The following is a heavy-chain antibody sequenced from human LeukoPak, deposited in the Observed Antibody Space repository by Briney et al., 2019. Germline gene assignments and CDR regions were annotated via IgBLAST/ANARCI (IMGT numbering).Heavy chain of an antibody. CDR2: INHSGST. Sequence: PSETLSLTCADHGGSFSGYYWSWIRQTPGKGLEWIGEINHSGSTNYNTSLKSRVTISVDTTKNQFSLKLSSVAAADTAVYYCARGRRSWYSFDYWGKGTLVTVSS. J-gene: IGHJ4*02. V-gene: IGHV4-34*01. CDR3: ARGRRSWYSFDY. CDR1: GGSFSGYY. D-gene: IGHD6-13*01.